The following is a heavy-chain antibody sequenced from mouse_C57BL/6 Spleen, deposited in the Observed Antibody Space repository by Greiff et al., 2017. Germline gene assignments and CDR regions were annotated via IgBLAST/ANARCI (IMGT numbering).Heavy chain of an antibody. D-gene: IGHD2-2*01. CDR3: ARESTMVTTGYFDY. J-gene: IGHJ2*01. V-gene: IGHV1-55*01. CDR1: GYTFTSYW. Sequence: QVQLQQPGAELVKPGASVKMSSKASGYTFTSYWITWVKQRPGQGLEWIGDIYPGSGSTNYNEKFKSKATLTVDPSSSTAYMQLSSLTAEDAAVYYGARESTMVTTGYFDYWGQGTTLTVSS. CDR2: IYPGSGST.